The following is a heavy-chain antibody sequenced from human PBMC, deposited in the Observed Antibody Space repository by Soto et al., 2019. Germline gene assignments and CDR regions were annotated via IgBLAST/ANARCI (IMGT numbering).Heavy chain of an antibody. CDR2: IDWDDDK. V-gene: IGHV2-70*18. CDR1: GGSISSYYW. D-gene: IGHD2-8*01. Sequence: TLSLTCTVSGGSISSYYWSWIRQPPGKALEWLALIDWDDDKYYSTSLKTRLTISKDTSKNQVVLTMTNMDPVDTATYYCARISVCYGSYYFDYWGQGTLVTVSS. J-gene: IGHJ4*02. CDR3: ARISVCYGSYYFDY.